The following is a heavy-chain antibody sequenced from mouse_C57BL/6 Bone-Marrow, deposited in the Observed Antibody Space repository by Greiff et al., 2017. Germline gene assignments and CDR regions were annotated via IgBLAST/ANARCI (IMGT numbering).Heavy chain of an antibody. CDR3: ASVYYEGCAY. D-gene: IGHD2-4*01. V-gene: IGHV5-16*01. CDR2: INYDGSST. J-gene: IGHJ3*01. CDR1: GFTFSDYY. Sequence: EVKLMESEGGLVQPGSSMKLSCTASGFTFSDYYMAWVRQVPEKGLEWVANINYDGSSTYYLDSLKSRFIISRDNAKNIPYLQMSSLKSEDTATYYCASVYYEGCAYWGQGTLVTVSA.